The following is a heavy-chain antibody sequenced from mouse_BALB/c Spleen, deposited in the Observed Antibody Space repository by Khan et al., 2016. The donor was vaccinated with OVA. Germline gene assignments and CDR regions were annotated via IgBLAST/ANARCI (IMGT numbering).Heavy chain of an antibody. D-gene: IGHD1-1*01. Sequence: EVELVESGGDFVRPGGSLKLSCAASGFTFSTYGMSWVRQTPDKRLEWVATINTGGAYTYYPDSVKGRFTISRDNAKNTLYLQLSSLKSEDTAIYDCARLAYYDNSEGFAYWGQGTLVTVSA. CDR3: ARLAYYDNSEGFAY. CDR1: GFTFSTYG. J-gene: IGHJ3*01. V-gene: IGHV5-6*01. CDR2: INTGGAYT.